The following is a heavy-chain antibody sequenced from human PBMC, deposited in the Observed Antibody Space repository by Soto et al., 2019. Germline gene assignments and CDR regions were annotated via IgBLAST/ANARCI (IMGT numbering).Heavy chain of an antibody. Sequence: QVQLQESGPGLVKASQTLSLTCTVSGGTITTGGHFWSWIRQYPGKGLEWIGYIYYSGTTHYNPPLKSRVTISIDTSKNQFSLNLSSVTAAYTSVYYCARVVSGSYLDYWGQETLVNVSS. CDR2: IYYSGTT. CDR1: GGTITTGGHF. V-gene: IGHV4-31*03. J-gene: IGHJ4*02. D-gene: IGHD1-26*01. CDR3: ARVVSGSYLDY.